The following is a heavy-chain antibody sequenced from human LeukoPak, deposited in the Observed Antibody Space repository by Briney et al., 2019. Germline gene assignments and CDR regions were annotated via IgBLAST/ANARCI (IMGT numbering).Heavy chain of an antibody. D-gene: IGHD2-21*01. CDR1: GFTFSSYG. CDR2: INQDGNRV. V-gene: IGHV3-7*01. Sequence: PGRSQRLSCAASGFTFSSYGMHWVRQAPGKGLEWVANINQDGNRVNYVNSVKGRVSISRDNANNALFLQMHSLRVEDTAIYYCATTFPYCGDGTCALGGQGAQVTVSS. J-gene: IGHJ4*02. CDR3: ATTFPYCGDGTCAL.